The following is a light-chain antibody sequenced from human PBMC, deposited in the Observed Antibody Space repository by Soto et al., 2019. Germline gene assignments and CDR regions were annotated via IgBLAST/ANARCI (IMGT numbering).Light chain of an antibody. V-gene: IGLV2-14*03. CDR3: NSYTTSSTLV. Sequence: QSVLPQPASVSGSPGQSITISCTGTSSDVGSYKYVSWYQQHPGKAPKLMIYDVSNRPSGVSNRFSGSKSGNTASLTISGIRAEDEADYYCNSYTTSSTLVFGTGTKVTVL. CDR2: DVS. J-gene: IGLJ1*01. CDR1: SSDVGSYKY.